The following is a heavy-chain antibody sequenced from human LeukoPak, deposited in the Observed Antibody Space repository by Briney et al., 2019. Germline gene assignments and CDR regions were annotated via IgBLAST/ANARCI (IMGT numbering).Heavy chain of an antibody. D-gene: IGHD2-15*01. CDR2: IIPIFGTA. V-gene: IGHV1-69*06. CDR1: GGTFSSYA. Sequence: GSSVKDSCKASGGTFSSYAISWVRQAPGQGLEWMGGIIPIFGTANHAQKFQGRVTITADKSTSTAYMELSSLRSEDTAVYYCATGYCSGGSCPWPYWGQGTLVTVSS. CDR3: ATGYCSGGSCPWPY. J-gene: IGHJ4*02.